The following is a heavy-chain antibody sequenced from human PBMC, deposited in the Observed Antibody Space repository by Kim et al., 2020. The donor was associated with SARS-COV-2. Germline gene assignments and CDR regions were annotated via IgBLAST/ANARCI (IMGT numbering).Heavy chain of an antibody. CDR2: VYYSGTS. D-gene: IGHD3-9*01. CDR1: GGSISSSYYY. V-gene: IGHV4-39*01. Sequence: SETLSLTCTVSGGSISSSYYYWGWIRQPPGKGLDWIGNVYYSGTSYYNPSLKSRGTISVDTSENQFSLKLTSVTAADTAVYYCARSYYDILTGHNWFDP. CDR3: ARSYYDILTGHNWFDP. J-gene: IGHJ5*02.